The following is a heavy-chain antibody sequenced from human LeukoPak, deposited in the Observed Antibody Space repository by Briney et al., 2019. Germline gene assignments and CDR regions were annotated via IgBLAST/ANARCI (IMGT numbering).Heavy chain of an antibody. J-gene: IGHJ4*02. CDR3: ARGFDDYYAASGATWVYFDY. Sequence: SQTLSLTCDVSGGSVSSADYSWSWIRQPPGKGLEWIGFIFHGGSSYYNPSLKSRVTISIDRSKNQFSLELSSVTAADTAVYYCARGFDDYYAASGATWVYFDYWGQGSLVTVSS. CDR2: IFHGGSS. V-gene: IGHV4-30-2*01. D-gene: IGHD2-15*01. CDR1: GGSVSSADYS.